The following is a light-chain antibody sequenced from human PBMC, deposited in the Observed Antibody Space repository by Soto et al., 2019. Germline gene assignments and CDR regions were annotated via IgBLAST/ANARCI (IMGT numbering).Light chain of an antibody. V-gene: IGLV2-14*01. CDR3: SSYTSGSTYV. CDR2: EVS. CDR1: SSDVGGYNY. J-gene: IGLJ1*01. Sequence: QSVLTQPASVSGSPGQSITISCTGISSDVGGYNYVSWYQQHPGKAPKLIIYEVSNRPSEISNRFSGSKSGNTASLTISGLQAEDEADYYCSSYTSGSTYVFGTGTKVT.